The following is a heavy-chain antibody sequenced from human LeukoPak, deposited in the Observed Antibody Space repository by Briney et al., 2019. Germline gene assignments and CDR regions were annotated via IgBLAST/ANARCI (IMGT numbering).Heavy chain of an antibody. CDR3: ARAAALYYFDY. CDR1: GFTFSSYS. CDR2: ISSSSSTI. Sequence: PGGSLRLSCAASGFTFSSYSMNWVRQAPGKGLEWVSYISSSSSTIYYADSVKGRFTISRDNAKNSLYLQMNSLRAEDTAVYYCARAAALYYFDYWGQGTLVTVSS. J-gene: IGHJ4*02. V-gene: IGHV3-48*04. D-gene: IGHD6-6*01.